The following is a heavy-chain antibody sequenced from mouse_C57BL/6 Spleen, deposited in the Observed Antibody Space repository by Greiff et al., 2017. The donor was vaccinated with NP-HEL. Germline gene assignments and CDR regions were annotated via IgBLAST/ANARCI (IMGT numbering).Heavy chain of an antibody. CDR3: TRSWYYGDYFDY. V-gene: IGHV1-15*01. CDR2: IDPETGGT. CDR1: GYTFTDYE. Sequence: QVQLKESGAELVRPGASVTLSCKASGYTFTDYEMHWVKQTPVHGLEWIGAIDPETGGTAYNQKFKGKAILTADKSSSTAYMELRSLTSEDSAVYYCTRSWYYGDYFDYWGQGTTLTVSS. D-gene: IGHD1-1*01. J-gene: IGHJ2*01.